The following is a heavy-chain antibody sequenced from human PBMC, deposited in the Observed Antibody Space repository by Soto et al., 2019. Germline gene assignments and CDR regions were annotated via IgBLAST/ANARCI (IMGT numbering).Heavy chain of an antibody. D-gene: IGHD5-18*01. J-gene: IGHJ4*02. CDR2: MNVDTGGT. Sequence: ASVKVSCKASGYRFTTHYIHWVRQAPGQGLEWMGRMNVDTGGTTYAHKFQGSVTMTRDTSIRTAYLEVSSVKSDDTAMYYCARDGNFALRGYSFGFDFWGQGTLVTVSS. CDR1: GYRFTTHY. CDR3: ARDGNFALRGYSFGFDF. V-gene: IGHV1-2*06.